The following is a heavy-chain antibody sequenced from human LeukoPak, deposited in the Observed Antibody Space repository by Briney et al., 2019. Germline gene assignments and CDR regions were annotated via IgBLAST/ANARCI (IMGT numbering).Heavy chain of an antibody. CDR2: LSGTGGST. Sequence: GGSLRLSCAASGVTLSSFAMSWARQAPGKGLEWVSTLSGTGGSTYYADSVKGRFTISRDNSKNTLYLQMNSLRAEDTAVYYCARGQLDCSGGSCYSDWFDPWGQGTLVTVSS. J-gene: IGHJ5*02. CDR1: GVTLSSFA. CDR3: ARGQLDCSGGSCYSDWFDP. V-gene: IGHV3-23*01. D-gene: IGHD2-15*01.